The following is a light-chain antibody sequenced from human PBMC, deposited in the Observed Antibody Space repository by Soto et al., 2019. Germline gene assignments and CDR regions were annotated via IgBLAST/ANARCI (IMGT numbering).Light chain of an antibody. CDR3: QHYGSSPET. Sequence: EIVLTQSPGTLSLSPGERATLSCRASQNVSSNYLAWYQQKPGQAPRLLIYGASSRATGIPDRFSGSGSGTDFTLTISRLEPEELAVYYCQHYGSSPETFGQGTKVEIK. CDR2: GAS. CDR1: QNVSSNY. V-gene: IGKV3-20*01. J-gene: IGKJ1*01.